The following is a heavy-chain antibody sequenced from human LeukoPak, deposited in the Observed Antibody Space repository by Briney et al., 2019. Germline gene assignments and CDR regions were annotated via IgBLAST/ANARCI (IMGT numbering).Heavy chain of an antibody. CDR3: AKGFRVVQASYYYYGMDV. J-gene: IGHJ6*02. CDR2: ISGSGGST. Sequence: GGSLRLSCAASGFTFSSYAMSWVRQAPGKGLEWASAISGSGGSTYYADSVKGRFTISRDNSKNTLYLQMNSLRAEDTAVYYCAKGFRVVQASYYYYGMDVWGQGTTVTVSS. V-gene: IGHV3-23*01. CDR1: GFTFSSYA. D-gene: IGHD3-3*01.